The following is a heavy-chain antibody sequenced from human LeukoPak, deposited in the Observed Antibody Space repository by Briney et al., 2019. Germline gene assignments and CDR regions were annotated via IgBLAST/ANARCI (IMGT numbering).Heavy chain of an antibody. J-gene: IGHJ3*02. CDR3: ARAATVVSPLDI. V-gene: IGHV1-2*02. CDR1: GYTFTSYG. CDR2: INPNSGGT. Sequence: VASAKVSCKASGYTFTSYGISWVRQAPGQGLEWMGWINPNSGGTNYAQKFQGRVTMTRDTSISTAYMELSRLRSDDTAVYYCARAATVVSPLDIWGQGTMVTVSS. D-gene: IGHD4-23*01.